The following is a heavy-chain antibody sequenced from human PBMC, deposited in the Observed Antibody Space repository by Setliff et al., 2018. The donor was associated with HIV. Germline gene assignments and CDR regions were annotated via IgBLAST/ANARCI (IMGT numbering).Heavy chain of an antibody. Sequence: SETLSLTCAVSGYSISSGCYWGWIRQPPGQEREWIGSMYHTGSTYYSPSLNSRFTISVDTSKNTFSLKLMSVTAADTAVYYCARQPLYNDYDWRYYYFDYWGQGSLVTVSS. CDR2: MYHTGST. D-gene: IGHD5-12*01. V-gene: IGHV4-38-2*01. CDR3: ARQPLYNDYDWRYYYFDY. J-gene: IGHJ4*02. CDR1: GYSISSGCY.